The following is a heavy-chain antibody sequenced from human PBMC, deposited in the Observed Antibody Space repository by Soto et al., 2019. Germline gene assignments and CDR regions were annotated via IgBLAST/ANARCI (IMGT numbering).Heavy chain of an antibody. Sequence: SETLSLTCTVSGGSISSYYWSWIRQPPGKGLEWIGYIYYSGSTNYNPSLKSRITITVDTSKNQFYLKLRSVTAADMAVYYCARGFYGDIMYYYYMDVWGKGTTVTVSS. CDR2: IYYSGST. CDR3: ARGFYGDIMYYYYMDV. V-gene: IGHV4-59*01. CDR1: GGSISSYY. D-gene: IGHD4-17*01. J-gene: IGHJ6*03.